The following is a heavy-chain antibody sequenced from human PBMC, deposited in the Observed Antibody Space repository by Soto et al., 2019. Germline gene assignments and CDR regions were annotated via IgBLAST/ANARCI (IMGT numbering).Heavy chain of an antibody. CDR3: LFMVDYYDYGMDV. J-gene: IGHJ6*02. CDR1: GYAFTSYD. V-gene: IGHV1-8*01. D-gene: IGHD3-10*01. CDR2: MNPKSGNT. Sequence: ASVKASCNASGYAFTSYDINCVRQATGQGLEWMGWMNPKSGNTGYAQKFQRRVTMTRNTSISTAYMELSSLRSEETAVYYCLFMVDYYDYGMDVWGQGTTVTVSS.